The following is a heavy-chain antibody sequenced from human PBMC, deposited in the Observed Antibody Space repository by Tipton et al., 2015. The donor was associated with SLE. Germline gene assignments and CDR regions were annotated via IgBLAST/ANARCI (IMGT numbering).Heavy chain of an antibody. V-gene: IGHV4-34*01. CDR1: GGSFSGYY. Sequence: TLSLTCAVYGGSFSGYYWSWIRQPPGKGLEWIGEINHSGRTNYNPSLKSRVTISVDTSKNQFSLKLSSVTAADTAVYYCARIRITIIVVGQPDAFDIWGQGAMVTVSS. CDR2: INHSGRT. J-gene: IGHJ3*02. D-gene: IGHD3-22*01. CDR3: ARIRITIIVVGQPDAFDI.